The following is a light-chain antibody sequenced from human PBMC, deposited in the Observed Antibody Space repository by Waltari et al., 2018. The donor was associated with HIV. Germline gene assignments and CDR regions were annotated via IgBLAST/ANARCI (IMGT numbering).Light chain of an antibody. Sequence: EIVLTQSPATLSLSPGERATLSCRASQSVSSHLAWYQQKPGQAPRLLIYDASNRATGIPARFSGSGSGTDFTLTISSLEPEDFAVYYCQQRSKTFGGGTKVEIK. CDR2: DAS. V-gene: IGKV3-11*01. J-gene: IGKJ4*01. CDR1: QSVSSH. CDR3: QQRSKT.